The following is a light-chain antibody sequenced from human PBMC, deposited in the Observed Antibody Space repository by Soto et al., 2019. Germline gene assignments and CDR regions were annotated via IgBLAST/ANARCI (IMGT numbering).Light chain of an antibody. Sequence: EIVLTQSPGTLSLSPGERATLSCRASQSVSSYLAWYQQKPGQAPRLLIYEASNRATGIPARFSGSGSGADFTLTISRLEPEDFAVYYCQQYDSSPLTFGGGTKVDIK. J-gene: IGKJ4*01. CDR3: QQYDSSPLT. CDR1: QSVSSY. V-gene: IGKV3-20*01. CDR2: EAS.